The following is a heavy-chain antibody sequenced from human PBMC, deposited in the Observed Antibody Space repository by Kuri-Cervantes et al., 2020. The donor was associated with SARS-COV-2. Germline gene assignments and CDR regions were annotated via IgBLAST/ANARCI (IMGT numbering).Heavy chain of an antibody. D-gene: IGHD3-22*01. CDR2: ISSSGTTT. J-gene: IGHJ3*02. V-gene: IGHV3-11*04. CDR1: GFTFSDYY. Sequence: GESLKISCAASGFTFSDYYMHWIRQAPGKGLEWVSYISSSGTTTYYADSVKGRFTISRDNAKNSLYLQMNSLRAEDTAVYYCAREFRSFTMIVADAFDIWGQGTMVTVSS. CDR3: AREFRSFTMIVADAFDI.